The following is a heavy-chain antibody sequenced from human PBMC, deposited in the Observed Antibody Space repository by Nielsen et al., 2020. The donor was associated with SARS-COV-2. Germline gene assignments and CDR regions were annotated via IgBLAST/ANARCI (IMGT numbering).Heavy chain of an antibody. V-gene: IGHV3-11*03. CDR1: GFTFSDYY. CDR2: ISSSSSYT. D-gene: IGHD6-19*01. J-gene: IGHJ4*02. Sequence: LSLTCAASGFTFSDYYVSWIRQAPGKGLEWVSYISSSSSYTNYADSVKGRFTISRDNAKNSLYLQMNSLRAEDTAVYYCARPVATGYSSGWYYFDYWGQGTLVTVSS. CDR3: ARPVATGYSSGWYYFDY.